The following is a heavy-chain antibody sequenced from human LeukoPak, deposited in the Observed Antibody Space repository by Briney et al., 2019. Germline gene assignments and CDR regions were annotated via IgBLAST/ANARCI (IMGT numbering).Heavy chain of an antibody. Sequence: GGSLRLSCAASGFTFSSYGMHWVRQAPGKGLEWVAFIRYDGSNKYYADSVKGRFTISRDNSKNTLYLQMNSLRAEDTAVYCCAKVPRRKVDAFDIWGQGTMVTVSS. V-gene: IGHV3-30*02. CDR3: AKVPRRKVDAFDI. CDR2: IRYDGSNK. J-gene: IGHJ3*02. CDR1: GFTFSSYG.